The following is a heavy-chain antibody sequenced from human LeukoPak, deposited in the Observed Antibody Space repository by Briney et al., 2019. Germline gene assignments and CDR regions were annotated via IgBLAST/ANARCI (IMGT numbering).Heavy chain of an antibody. J-gene: IGHJ4*02. V-gene: IGHV3-20*04. CDR1: GFTFVDYG. Sequence: GGSLRLSCAASGFTFVDYGMTWVRQVPGKGLEWVSGIKWNGDSTGYADSVKGRFTISRDNAKNALYLQMNSLRAEDTAVYFCAREAHTFDYWGQGALVTVSS. CDR2: IKWNGDST. CDR3: AREAHTFDY.